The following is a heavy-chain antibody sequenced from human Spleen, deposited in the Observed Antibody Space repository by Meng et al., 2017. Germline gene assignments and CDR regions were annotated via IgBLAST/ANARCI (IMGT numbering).Heavy chain of an antibody. Sequence: QAWGAGLLQPSETLSLTCVVSGGSFSDYYWSWIRQPPGKGLEWIGEINHSGSTNYNPSLESRATISVDTSQNNLSLKLSSVTAADSAVYYCARDLGYDSSGSPGYWGQGTLVTVSS. J-gene: IGHJ4*02. CDR3: ARDLGYDSSGSPGY. D-gene: IGHD3-22*01. V-gene: IGHV4-34*01. CDR1: GGSFSDYY. CDR2: INHSGST.